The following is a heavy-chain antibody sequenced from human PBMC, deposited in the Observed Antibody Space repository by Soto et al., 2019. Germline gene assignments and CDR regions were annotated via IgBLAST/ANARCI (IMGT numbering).Heavy chain of an antibody. CDR1: GGSFSGYY. CDR3: ARGEVGLRGDETWFGELSSVNWFDP. Sequence: SETLSLTCAVYGGSFSGYYWSWIRQPPGKGLEWIGEINHSGSTNYNPSLKSRVTISVDTSKNQFSLKLSSVTAADTAVYYCARGEVGLRGDETWFGELSSVNWFDPWGQGTLVT. CDR2: INHSGST. D-gene: IGHD3-10*01. J-gene: IGHJ5*02. V-gene: IGHV4-34*01.